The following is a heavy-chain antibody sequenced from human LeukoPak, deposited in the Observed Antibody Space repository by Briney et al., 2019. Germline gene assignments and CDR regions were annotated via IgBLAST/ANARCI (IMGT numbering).Heavy chain of an antibody. CDR2: LYYIGSTST. CDR1: GDSMRNYY. J-gene: IGHJ4*02. V-gene: IGHV4-59*08. Sequence: SETLSLTCNVSGDSMRNYYWNGIRQTPGKGLEWIGHLYYIGSTSTTYNPPLTSRVIISLDAPQNQFSLKLSSLTAADTDVYYCARHSLVAVNSYFDYWGQGTLVTVSS. CDR3: ARHSLVAVNSYFDY. D-gene: IGHD5-12*01.